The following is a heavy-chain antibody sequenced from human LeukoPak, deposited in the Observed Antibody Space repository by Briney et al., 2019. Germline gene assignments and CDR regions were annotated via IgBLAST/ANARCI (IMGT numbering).Heavy chain of an antibody. J-gene: IGHJ6*02. Sequence: GGSLRLSCAASGFTFSSYAMSWVRQAPGKGLEWVSAISGSGGSTYYADSVKGRFTISRDNSKNTLYPQMNSLRAEDTAVYYCAKDPVLRYFDWLLAVGDYYYYGMDVWGQGTTVTVSS. CDR1: GFTFSSYA. D-gene: IGHD3-9*01. CDR2: ISGSGGST. V-gene: IGHV3-23*01. CDR3: AKDPVLRYFDWLLAVGDYYYYGMDV.